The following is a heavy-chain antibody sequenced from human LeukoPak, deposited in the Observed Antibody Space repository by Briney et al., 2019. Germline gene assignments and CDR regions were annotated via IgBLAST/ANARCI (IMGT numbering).Heavy chain of an antibody. V-gene: IGHV3-30*18. J-gene: IGHJ4*02. D-gene: IGHD3-10*01. CDR2: ISDDARNE. Sequence: GGSLRLSCAASGFPFSGYGMNWVRQAPGKGLEWVTVISDDARNEDYADSVKGRFTISRDNSKNILYLQMNSLRVEDTAVYYCAKRGPGSPQSGKYYFDYWGQGTLVTVSS. CDR1: GFPFSGYG. CDR3: AKRGPGSPQSGKYYFDY.